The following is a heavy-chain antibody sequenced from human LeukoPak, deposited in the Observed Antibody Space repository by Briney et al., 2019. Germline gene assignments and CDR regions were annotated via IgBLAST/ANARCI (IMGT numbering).Heavy chain of an antibody. CDR1: GFTLSSRW. CDR2: IKQNGREK. Sequence: GGSLRLSCVASGFTLSSRWMSWVRQAPGQGLQWVGNIKQNGREKNYVDSVKGRFTISRDNAKNSVYLQMNSLRAEDTAVYYCASDSPFDYWGQGTLVTVSS. CDR3: ASDSPFDY. V-gene: IGHV3-7*01. J-gene: IGHJ4*02.